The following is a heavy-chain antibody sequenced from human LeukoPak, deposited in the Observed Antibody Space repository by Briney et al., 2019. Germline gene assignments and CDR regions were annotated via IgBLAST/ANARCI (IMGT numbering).Heavy chain of an antibody. CDR2: INPSGDST. Sequence: ASVKVSFKASGYTFTSYYMHWVRQAPRQGLEWMGIINPSGDSTTYAHKFQGRVSMTRDMSTSTVYMQLSSLRSEDTAVYYCARAKRYCGGGTCYSVHYFDYWGQGTVVTVSS. D-gene: IGHD2-15*01. CDR3: ARAKRYCGGGTCYSVHYFDY. CDR1: GYTFTSYY. V-gene: IGHV1-46*01. J-gene: IGHJ4*02.